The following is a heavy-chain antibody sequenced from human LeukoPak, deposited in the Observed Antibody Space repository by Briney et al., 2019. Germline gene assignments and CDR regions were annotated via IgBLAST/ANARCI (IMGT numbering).Heavy chain of an antibody. CDR1: GFTISSNY. D-gene: IGHD3-10*01. V-gene: IGHV3-66*01. J-gene: IGHJ4*02. CDR3: AREGSGTIDY. Sequence: GGSLRLSCAASGFTISSNYMSWVRQAPGKGLEWVAVIYSGGSTYYADSVKGRFTISRDNSKNTLYLQMNSLRAEDTAVYYCAREGSGTIDYWGQGTLVTVSS. CDR2: IYSGGST.